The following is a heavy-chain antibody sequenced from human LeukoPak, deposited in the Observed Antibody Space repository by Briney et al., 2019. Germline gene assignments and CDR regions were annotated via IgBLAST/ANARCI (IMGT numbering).Heavy chain of an antibody. CDR2: ISYDGSNK. D-gene: IGHD3-3*01. J-gene: IGHJ4*02. V-gene: IGHV3-30-3*01. Sequence: QSGRSLRLSCAASGFTFSSYAMHWVRQAPGKGLEWVAVISYDGSNKYYADSVKGRFTISRDNSKNTLYLQMNSLRAEDTAVYYCARFGAAPFDYWGQGALVTVSS. CDR1: GFTFSSYA. CDR3: ARFGAAPFDY.